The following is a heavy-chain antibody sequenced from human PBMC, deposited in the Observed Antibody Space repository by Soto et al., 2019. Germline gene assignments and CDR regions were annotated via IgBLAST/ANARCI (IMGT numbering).Heavy chain of an antibody. CDR1: GFTFDDYA. Sequence: GGSLRLSCAASGFTFDDYAMHWVRQTPGKGLEWVSGITWNSGTIGYADSVKGRFTISRDNGKNSLYLQMNSLRAEDTAVYYCARDGPAYYYDSSPVDYWGQGTLVTVSS. CDR2: ITWNSGTI. V-gene: IGHV3-9*01. D-gene: IGHD3-22*01. J-gene: IGHJ4*02. CDR3: ARDGPAYYYDSSPVDY.